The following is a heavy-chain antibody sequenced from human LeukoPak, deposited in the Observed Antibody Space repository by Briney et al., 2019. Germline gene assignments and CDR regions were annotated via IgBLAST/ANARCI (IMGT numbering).Heavy chain of an antibody. J-gene: IGHJ6*02. D-gene: IGHD1-14*01. CDR1: GGTFSSYA. CDR3: VNRRKDYYGMDV. CDR2: IIPIFGTA. Sequence: SVTVSCKASGGTFSSYAISWVRQAPGQGLEWMGGIIPIFGTANYAQKFQGRVTITADESTSTAYMELSSLRSEDTAVYYCVNRRKDYYGMDVWGQGTTVTVSS. V-gene: IGHV1-69*13.